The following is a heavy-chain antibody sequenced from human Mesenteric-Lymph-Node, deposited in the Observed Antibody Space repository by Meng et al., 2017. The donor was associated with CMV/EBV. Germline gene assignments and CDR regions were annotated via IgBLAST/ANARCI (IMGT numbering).Heavy chain of an antibody. D-gene: IGHD2-2*02. CDR2: ISSSSSYI. CDR3: ARVYGCSSTRCYSPDAFDI. J-gene: IGHJ3*02. Sequence: GGSLRLSCAASGFTFSSYSMNWVRQAPGKGLEWVSSISSSSSYIYYADSVKGRFTISRDNAKNSLYLQMNSLRAEDTAIYYCARVYGCSSTRCYSPDAFDIWGQGTMVTVSS. CDR1: GFTFSSYS. V-gene: IGHV3-21*01.